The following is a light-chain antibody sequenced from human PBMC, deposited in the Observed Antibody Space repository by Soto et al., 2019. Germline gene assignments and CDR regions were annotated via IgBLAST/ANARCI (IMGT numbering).Light chain of an antibody. CDR3: QQLNSYPRT. CDR2: AAS. CDR1: QGISSY. V-gene: IGKV1-9*01. Sequence: IQLTQSPSSLSASVGDRVTITCRASQGISSYLAWYQQKPGKAPTLLIYAASTLQSGVPSRFSGSGSGTDFTITIISLQPEDFATYYCQQLNSYPRTFGQGTKLEIK. J-gene: IGKJ2*01.